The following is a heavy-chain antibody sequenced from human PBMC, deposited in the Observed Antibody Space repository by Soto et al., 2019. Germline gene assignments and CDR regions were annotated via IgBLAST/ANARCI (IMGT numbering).Heavy chain of an antibody. D-gene: IGHD3-16*02. V-gene: IGHV4-59*02. CDR2: INYSGSP. CDR3: ERGREDIVGPPDVFDI. J-gene: IGHJ3*02. Sequence: SETLSLTCSVSGGSVNTNYWTWIRQPPGRGPEWIGNINYSGSPHYNPSLKSRVTMSIDMSKNQFSLKVNSVTAADTAVYYCERGREDIVGPPDVFDIWGQGTMVTVSS. CDR1: GGSVNTNY.